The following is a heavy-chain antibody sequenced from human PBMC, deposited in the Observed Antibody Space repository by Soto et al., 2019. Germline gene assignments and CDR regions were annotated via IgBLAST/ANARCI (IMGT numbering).Heavy chain of an antibody. CDR1: GFTFSSYA. CDR2: ISYDGSNK. D-gene: IGHD3-3*01. Sequence: GGSLRLSCAASGFTFSSYAMHWVRQAPGKGLEWVAVISYDGSNKYYADSVKGRFTISRDNSKNTLYLQMNSLRAEDTAVYYCARDPTTIFGVVMWDNDAFDIWGQGTMVTVSS. J-gene: IGHJ3*02. CDR3: ARDPTTIFGVVMWDNDAFDI. V-gene: IGHV3-30-3*01.